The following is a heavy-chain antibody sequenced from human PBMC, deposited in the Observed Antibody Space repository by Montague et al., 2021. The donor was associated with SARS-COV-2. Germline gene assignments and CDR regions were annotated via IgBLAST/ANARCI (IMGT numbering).Heavy chain of an antibody. CDR1: GFTLSSYA. J-gene: IGHJ4*02. V-gene: IGHV3-23*01. Sequence: SLRLSCAASGFTLSSYAMSWARQAPGKGLEWVSAISETGGTTYYADSVKGRFTISRDSSKNTLYLQMNSLRAEDTAVYYCARVGSSSWYFDYWGQGTLVTVSS. CDR2: ISETGGTT. CDR3: ARVGSSSWYFDY. D-gene: IGHD6-13*01.